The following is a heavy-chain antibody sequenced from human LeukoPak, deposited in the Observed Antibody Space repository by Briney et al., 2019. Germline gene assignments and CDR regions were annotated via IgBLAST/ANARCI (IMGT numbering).Heavy chain of an antibody. CDR1: GFTFSSYS. D-gene: IGHD2-2*01. CDR3: AREAYCSSTSCYDY. V-gene: IGHV3-48*01. Sequence: GGSLRLSCAASGFTFSSYSMNWVRQAPGKGLEWVSYISSSSSTIYYADSVKGRFTISRDNAKNSLYLQMNSLRAEDTAVYYCAREAYCSSTSCYDYWGQGTLVTVSS. CDR2: ISSSSSTI. J-gene: IGHJ4*02.